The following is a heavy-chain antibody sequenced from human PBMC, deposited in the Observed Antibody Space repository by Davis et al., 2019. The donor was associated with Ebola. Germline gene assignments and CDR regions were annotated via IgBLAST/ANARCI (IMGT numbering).Heavy chain of an antibody. CDR1: GGSISSYY. CDR2: TYYSGST. V-gene: IGHV4-59*01. J-gene: IGHJ5*02. D-gene: IGHD3-10*01. Sequence: SETLSLTCAVSGGSISSYYWSWIRQPPGKGLGRTGYTYYSGSTNYNPSLKSRVTITVDTSKNQFSLKLSSVTAADTAVYYCARDLEALVQGVMSYWFDPWGQGTLVTVSS. CDR3: ARDLEALVQGVMSYWFDP.